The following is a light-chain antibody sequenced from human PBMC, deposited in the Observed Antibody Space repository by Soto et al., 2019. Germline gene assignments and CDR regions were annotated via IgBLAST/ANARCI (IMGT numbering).Light chain of an antibody. V-gene: IGKV1-9*01. CDR2: SAS. CDR1: QALSNY. J-gene: IGKJ4*01. CDR3: QQLSRYPLT. Sequence: DIQLTQSPSVLSASVGDTVTITCRASQALSNYLAWYQQKPGKAPDLLIYSASTLQSGVPSRFSGSGSEREFSLTIIALQPEDFATYYCQQLSRYPLTFGGGTKVDIK.